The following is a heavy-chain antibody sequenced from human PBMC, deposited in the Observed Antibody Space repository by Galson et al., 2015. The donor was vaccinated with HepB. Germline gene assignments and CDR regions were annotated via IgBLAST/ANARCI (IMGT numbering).Heavy chain of an antibody. Sequence: QVQLQESGPGLVKPSETLSLTCTVSGGSISSSSYYWGWIRQPPGKGLEWIGSIYYSGSTYYNPSLKSRVTISVDTSKNQFSLKLSSVTAADTAVYYCARERLGSLIAVAGTHFDYWGQGTLVTVSS. CDR3: ARERLGSLIAVAGTHFDY. CDR2: IYYSGST. D-gene: IGHD6-19*01. V-gene: IGHV4-39*07. CDR1: GGSISSSSYY. J-gene: IGHJ4*02.